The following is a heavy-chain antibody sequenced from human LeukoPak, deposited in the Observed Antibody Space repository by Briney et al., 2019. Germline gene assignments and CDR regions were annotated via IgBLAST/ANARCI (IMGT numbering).Heavy chain of an antibody. D-gene: IGHD6-6*01. Sequence: ASVKVSCKASGYTFTSYDINWVRQATGQGLEWMGWMNPNSGNTGYAQKFQGRVTITRNTSISTAYMELSSLTSEDTAVYYCARGRQYSSSGWFDPWGQGTLVTVSS. CDR3: ARGRQYSSSGWFDP. V-gene: IGHV1-8*03. CDR1: GYTFTSYD. J-gene: IGHJ5*02. CDR2: MNPNSGNT.